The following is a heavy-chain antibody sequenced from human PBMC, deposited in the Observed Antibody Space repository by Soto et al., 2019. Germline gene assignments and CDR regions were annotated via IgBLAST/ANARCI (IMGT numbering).Heavy chain of an antibody. CDR3: ARDRELLPKVHYYYYYGMDV. Sequence: GGSLRLSCAASGFTFSSYSMNWVRQAPGKGLEWVSYISSSSSTIYYADSVKGRFTISRDNAKNSLYLQMNSLRDEDTAVYYCARDRELLPKVHYYYYYGMDVWGQGTTVTVSS. CDR2: ISSSSSTI. J-gene: IGHJ6*02. V-gene: IGHV3-48*02. CDR1: GFTFSSYS. D-gene: IGHD1-26*01.